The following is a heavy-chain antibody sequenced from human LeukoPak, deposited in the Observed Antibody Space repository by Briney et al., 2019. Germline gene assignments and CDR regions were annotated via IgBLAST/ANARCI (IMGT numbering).Heavy chain of an antibody. J-gene: IGHJ4*02. CDR3: ARDSGFSGTQRGEY. Sequence: GGSLRLSCAASGFTFSNYAMHWVRQAPGKGLEWVAVISYDGSNKYYADSVKGRFTISRDNSKSTLHLQMNSLRAEDMAVYYCARDSGFSGTQRGEYWGQGTLVTVSS. CDR2: ISYDGSNK. V-gene: IGHV3-30*04. CDR1: GFTFSNYA. D-gene: IGHD3/OR15-3a*01.